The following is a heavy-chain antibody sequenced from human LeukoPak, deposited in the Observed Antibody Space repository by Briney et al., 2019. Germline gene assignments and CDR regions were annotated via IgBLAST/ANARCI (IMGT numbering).Heavy chain of an antibody. D-gene: IGHD3-16*01. J-gene: IGHJ3*02. V-gene: IGHV3-74*01. CDR2: INSDGSST. CDR3: ARDWGSRGSTNAFDM. Sequence: GGSLRLSCAASGFTFSSYSMNWVRQAPGKGLVWVSRINSDGSSTSYADFVKGRFTISRDNAKNTLYVQMNSLRVEDTAVYYCARDWGSRGSTNAFDMWGRGTMVTVSS. CDR1: GFTFSSYS.